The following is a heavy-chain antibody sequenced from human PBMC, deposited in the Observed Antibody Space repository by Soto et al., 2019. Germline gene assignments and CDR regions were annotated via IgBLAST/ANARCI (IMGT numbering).Heavy chain of an antibody. CDR1: GYSFTSYG. J-gene: IGHJ4*02. CDR2: ISANSGNT. Sequence: QVQLVQSGPEVKKPGASVKVSCKASGYSFTSYGVRWVRQAPGQGLEWRGWISANSGNTDYAHKFRGRVTMTTETSTSTAYMDLRSVRSDDTAVYYCVRDPQRNDYWGQGTLVTVSS. CDR3: VRDPQRNDY. V-gene: IGHV1-18*04. D-gene: IGHD6-25*01.